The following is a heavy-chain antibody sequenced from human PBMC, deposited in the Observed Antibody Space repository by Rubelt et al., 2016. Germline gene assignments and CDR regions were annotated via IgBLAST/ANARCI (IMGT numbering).Heavy chain of an antibody. V-gene: IGHV3-66*01. J-gene: IGHJ4*02. CDR2: ISGGGRT. CDR3: AREWLGNLFY. D-gene: IGHD6-19*01. CDR1: GLSVSTNY. Sequence: EAQLVESGGGLVQPGGSLRLTCEASGLSVSTNYMTWVRQAPGKGLEWVSIISGGGRTYYADSVKGRFTISRDNFGNRMYLQMNSLRTEDTAVYFCAREWLGNLFYWGQGTLVSVSS.